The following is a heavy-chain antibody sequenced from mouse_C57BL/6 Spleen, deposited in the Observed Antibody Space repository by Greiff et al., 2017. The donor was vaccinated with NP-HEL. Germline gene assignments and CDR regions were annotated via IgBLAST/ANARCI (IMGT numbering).Heavy chain of an antibody. Sequence: QVQLQQPGAELVKPGASVKLSCKASGYTFTSYWMHWVKQRPGQGLEWIGMIHPNSGSTNYNEKFKSKATLTVDKSSSTAYMKLSSLTSEDSAVYYCARSYDGSSYGYFDVWGTGTTVTVSS. CDR1: GYTFTSYW. D-gene: IGHD1-1*01. CDR3: ARSYDGSSYGYFDV. V-gene: IGHV1-64*01. J-gene: IGHJ1*03. CDR2: IHPNSGST.